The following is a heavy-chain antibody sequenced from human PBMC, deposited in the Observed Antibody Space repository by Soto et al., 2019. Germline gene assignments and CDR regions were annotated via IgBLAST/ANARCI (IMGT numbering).Heavy chain of an antibody. CDR1: GFTFNNYA. Sequence: GGSLRLSCAASGFTFNNYAMNWGRQAPGKGLEWVSSIGTGGDTNYADSVKGRFTISRDNSRDTLYLQMNSLRAEDTALYYCAKNYYFDKWGQGTLVTVSS. CDR2: IGTGGDT. CDR3: AKNYYFDK. J-gene: IGHJ4*02. V-gene: IGHV3-23*01.